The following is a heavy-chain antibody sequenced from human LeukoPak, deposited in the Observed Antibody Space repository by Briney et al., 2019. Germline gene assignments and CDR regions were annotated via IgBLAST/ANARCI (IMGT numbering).Heavy chain of an antibody. J-gene: IGHJ4*02. V-gene: IGHV4-39*01. CDR1: GGSISSSSYY. CDR2: IYYSGST. Sequence: SETLSLTCTVSGGSISSSSYYWGWIRQPPGKGLEWIGSIYYSGSTYYTPSLKSRVTISVDTSKNQFSLKLSSVTAADTAMYYCARRKRTIFGVAISSNFDYWGQGTLVTVSS. D-gene: IGHD3-3*01. CDR3: ARRKRTIFGVAISSNFDY.